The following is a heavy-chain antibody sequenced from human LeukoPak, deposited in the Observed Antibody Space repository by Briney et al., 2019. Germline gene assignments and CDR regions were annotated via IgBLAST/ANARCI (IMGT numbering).Heavy chain of an antibody. CDR1: GFTLSSRW. J-gene: IGHJ4*02. Sequence: GGSLRLSCVVSGFTLSSRWMMWVRQTPGKGLEWMTNINRDGSEKNYVDSVKGRFTITRDNAENSLYLQMNSLKVEDTAIYYCATYDSWSGYNIAYWGQGTLVAVSS. D-gene: IGHD3-3*01. V-gene: IGHV3-7*03. CDR2: INRDGSEK. CDR3: ATYDSWSGYNIAY.